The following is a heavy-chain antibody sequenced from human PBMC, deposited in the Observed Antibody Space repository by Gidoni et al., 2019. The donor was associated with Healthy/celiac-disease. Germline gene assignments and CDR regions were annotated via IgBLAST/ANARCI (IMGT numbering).Heavy chain of an antibody. J-gene: IGHJ6*02. CDR2: IYYSGST. V-gene: IGHV4-31*03. Sequence: QVQLQESGPGLVKPSQTLSRTCTVSGGSISSGGYYWSWIRQHPGKGLEWIGYIYYSGSTYYNPSLKSRVTISVDTSKNQFSLKLSSVTAADTAVYYCARDRLLDYYGMDVWGQGTTVTVSS. CDR3: ARDRLLDYYGMDV. CDR1: GGSISSGGYY.